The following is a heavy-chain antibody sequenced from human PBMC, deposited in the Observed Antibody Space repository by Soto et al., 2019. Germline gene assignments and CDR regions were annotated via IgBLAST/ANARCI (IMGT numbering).Heavy chain of an antibody. Sequence: GGSLRLSCAASGFTFSNQAMNLVRQAPGKGLEWLSAISGNANDIYYADSVKGRFTISRDSSTNTVFLQMNSLRAEDTALYYCAKKRSGSWSMGCFDSWGQGTLVTVSS. CDR3: AKKRSGSWSMGCFDS. D-gene: IGHD3-16*01. V-gene: IGHV3-23*01. J-gene: IGHJ4*02. CDR2: ISGNANDI. CDR1: GFTFSNQA.